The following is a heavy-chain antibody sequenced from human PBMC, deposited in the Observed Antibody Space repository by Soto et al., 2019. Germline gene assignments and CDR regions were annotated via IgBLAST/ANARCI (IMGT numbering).Heavy chain of an antibody. CDR3: AYRALYSGSYWDGGYFDY. D-gene: IGHD1-26*01. V-gene: IGHV2-5*02. CDR2: IYWDDDK. CDR1: GFSLHTSGVG. Sequence: QITLRESGPTRVRPTQTLSLTCTFSGFSLHTSGVGVGWIRQPPGKALEWLALIYWDDDKRYRPSLKSRLSITKDTSANQVVLTMTDMDPVDTATYYCAYRALYSGSYWDGGYFDYWGQGTLITVSS. J-gene: IGHJ4*02.